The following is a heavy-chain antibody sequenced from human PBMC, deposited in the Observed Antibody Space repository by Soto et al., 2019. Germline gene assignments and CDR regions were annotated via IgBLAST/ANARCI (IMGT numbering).Heavy chain of an antibody. J-gene: IGHJ4*02. V-gene: IGHV4-4*02. CDR3: ARHIGVTGTRGFDY. CDR1: GASISDNNW. Sequence: QVQLQESGPGLVKPSGTLSLTCAVSGASISDNNWWSWVRQPPGKGLEWIGEVVHRGTTNHNPSLRSRVTISMDKSKNQISLTLSSVTAADSAVYYCARHIGVTGTRGFDYWGQGTLVTVCS. D-gene: IGHD6-19*01. CDR2: VVHRGTT.